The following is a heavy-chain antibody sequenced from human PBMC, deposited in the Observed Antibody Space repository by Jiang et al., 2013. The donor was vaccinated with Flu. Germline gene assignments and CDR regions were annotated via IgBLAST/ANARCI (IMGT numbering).Heavy chain of an antibody. J-gene: IGHJ4*02. D-gene: IGHD6-19*01. CDR3: AREEEGSSGWAVFITPPGY. V-gene: IGHV3-7*03. Sequence: YVDSVKGRFTISRDNAKNSLYLQMNSLRAEDTAVYYCAREEEGSSGWAVFITPPGYWGQGTLVTVSS.